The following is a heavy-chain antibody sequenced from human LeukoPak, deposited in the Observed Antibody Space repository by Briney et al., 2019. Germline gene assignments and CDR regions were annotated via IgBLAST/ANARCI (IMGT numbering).Heavy chain of an antibody. CDR2: INPNSGGT. CDR1: GYTFTGYY. J-gene: IGHJ4*02. CDR3: ARDRIGGSCMYYFDY. V-gene: IGHV1-2*02. Sequence: ASVKVSCKASGYTFTGYYVHWVRQAPGQGLEWMGWINPNSGGTNYAQKFQGRVTMTRDTSISTAYMELSRLRSDDTAVYYCARDRIGGSCMYYFDYRGQGTLVTVSS. D-gene: IGHD2-15*01.